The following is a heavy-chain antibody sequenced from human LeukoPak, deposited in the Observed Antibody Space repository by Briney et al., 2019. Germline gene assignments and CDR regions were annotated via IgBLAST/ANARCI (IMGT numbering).Heavy chain of an antibody. CDR2: ISGSGGST. V-gene: IGHV3-23*01. CDR3: TKDRRESTY. CDR1: GFTFSSYA. Sequence: TGGSLRLSCAASGFTFSSYAMSWVRQAPGKGLEWVSAISGSGGSTYYADSVKGRFTIARDNSKNMLYLQMNSLSAEDTAVYYCTKDRRESTYWGQGTLVTVSS. J-gene: IGHJ4*02. D-gene: IGHD3-10*01.